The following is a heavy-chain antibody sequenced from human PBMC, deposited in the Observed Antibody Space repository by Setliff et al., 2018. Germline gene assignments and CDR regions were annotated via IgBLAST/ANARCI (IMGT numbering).Heavy chain of an antibody. CDR3: ARAPRLEWILPTFDY. J-gene: IGHJ4*02. V-gene: IGHV1-18*01. CDR2: ISAYTGNA. CDR1: DYPFLSYG. Sequence: GASVKVSCKASDYPFLSYGISWVRQAPGQGPEWIGWISAYTGNADYAQNFQGRVTVTTDTSTNTAYMELRSLRSDDTAVYYCARAPRLEWILPTFDYWGQGTPVTVSS. D-gene: IGHD3-3*01.